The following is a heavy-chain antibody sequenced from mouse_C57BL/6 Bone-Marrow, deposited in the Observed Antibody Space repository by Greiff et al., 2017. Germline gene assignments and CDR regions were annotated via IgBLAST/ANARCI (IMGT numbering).Heavy chain of an antibody. CDR1: GYTFTSYT. CDR3: SRWGQLRRSWFAY. Sequence: QVQLKQSGAELARPGASVKMSCKASGYTFTSYTMHWVKQRPGQGLEWIGYINPSSGYTKYNQTFKDKATSTADKSSSTSYMQLSSLTSEDSAGYYCSRWGQLRRSWFAYWGQGSLVTVSA. J-gene: IGHJ3*01. D-gene: IGHD3-2*02. CDR2: INPSSGYT. V-gene: IGHV1-4*01.